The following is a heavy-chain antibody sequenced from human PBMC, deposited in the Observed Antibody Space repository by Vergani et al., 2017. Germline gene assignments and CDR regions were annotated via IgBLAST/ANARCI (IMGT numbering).Heavy chain of an antibody. CDR3: ARGKDSGSYFDY. J-gene: IGHJ4*02. V-gene: IGHV4-59*01. CDR1: GGSISSYY. D-gene: IGHD1-26*01. CDR2: IYYSGST. Sequence: QVQLQESGPGLVKPSETLSLTCTVSGGSISSYYWSWIRQPPGTGLEWIGYIYYSGSTNYNPSLKSRVTISVDTSKNQFSLKLSSVTAADTAVYYCARGKDSGSYFDYWGQGTLVTVSS.